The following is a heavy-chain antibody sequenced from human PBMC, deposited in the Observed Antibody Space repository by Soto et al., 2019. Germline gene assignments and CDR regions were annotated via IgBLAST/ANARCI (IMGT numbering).Heavy chain of an antibody. Sequence: SLRLSCATSGFTFSSYAMSWVRQAPGKGLEWVSSISAGGGSTYSADSVKGRFTISRDDSKNTAYLQMNSLKTEDTAVYYCARPIAGAGLPFDYWGQGTLVTVSS. CDR3: ARPIAGAGLPFDY. J-gene: IGHJ4*02. CDR1: GFTFSSYA. CDR2: ISAGGGST. V-gene: IGHV3-23*01. D-gene: IGHD6-13*01.